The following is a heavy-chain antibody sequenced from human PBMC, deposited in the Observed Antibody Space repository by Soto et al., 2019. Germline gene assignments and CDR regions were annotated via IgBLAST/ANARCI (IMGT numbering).Heavy chain of an antibody. D-gene: IGHD4-17*01. CDR1: GFTFTSYD. CDR2: VGTADDT. J-gene: IGHJ2*01. V-gene: IGHV3-13*01. CDR3: ARGLTTLTTFWYFDL. Sequence: VQLVESGGGLVQPGGSLRLSCAASGFTFTSYDMHWVRQAPGKGLEWVSGVGTADDTYYSGSVKGRFTVSREKATSSLYLQMNSLNVGDTAVYYCARGLTTLTTFWYFDLWGRGTLVTVSS.